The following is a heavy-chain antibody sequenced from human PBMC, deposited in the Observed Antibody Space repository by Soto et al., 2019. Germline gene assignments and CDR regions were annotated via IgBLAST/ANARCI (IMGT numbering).Heavy chain of an antibody. D-gene: IGHD1-26*01. J-gene: IGHJ6*02. CDR2: INTGDGKT. CDR1: GYTFTSYA. CDR3: ESGRFTADSRCHYGTDV. V-gene: IGHV1-3*04. Sequence: ASVKVSCKSSGYTFTSYAIHWVRQAPGQRLEWMGWINTGDGKTKYSQRFQGRVTITRDTSASTAYMELSSLISEETDVYYCESGRFTADSRCHYGTDVWGQGTTVTVSS.